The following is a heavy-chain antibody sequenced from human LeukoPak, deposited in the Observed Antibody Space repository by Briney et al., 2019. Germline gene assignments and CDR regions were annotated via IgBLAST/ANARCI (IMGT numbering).Heavy chain of an antibody. J-gene: IGHJ4*02. CDR1: GCTFTDYY. V-gene: IGHV1-2*02. Sequence: GASVKVSCKASGCTFTDYYMHWVRQAPGQGLEWMGGINLNSGDTKYAQKFQGRVTMTRDTSITTADMELSRLGSDDTAVYYCARDPPRVTAHFDYWGQGTLVTVSS. CDR3: ARDPPRVTAHFDY. CDR2: INLNSGDT. D-gene: IGHD5-18*01.